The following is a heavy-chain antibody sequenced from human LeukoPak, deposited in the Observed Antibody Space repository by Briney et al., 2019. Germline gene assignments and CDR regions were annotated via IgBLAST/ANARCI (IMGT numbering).Heavy chain of an antibody. CDR3: ARHSEGPVNDAFDI. Sequence: GGSLRLSCAASGFTVSSNYMSWVRQAPGRGLEWVSNLSSSGRYTNYADSVGGRFTISRDNAKKSLYLQMNSLRAEDTAVYYCARHSEGPVNDAFDIWGQGTKVTVSS. J-gene: IGHJ3*02. CDR2: LSSSGRYT. CDR1: GFTVSSNY. D-gene: IGHD2-2*01. V-gene: IGHV3-11*03.